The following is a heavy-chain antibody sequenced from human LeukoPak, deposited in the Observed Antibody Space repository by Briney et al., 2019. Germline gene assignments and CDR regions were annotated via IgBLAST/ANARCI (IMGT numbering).Heavy chain of an antibody. Sequence: PGGSLRLSCAASGFTFSSYGMHWVRQAPGKGLEWVAVISYDGSNKYYADSVKGRFTISRDNSKNTLYLQMNSLRAEDTAVYYCAKDLYSGFGEFESLDYWGQGTLVTVSS. CDR2: ISYDGSNK. J-gene: IGHJ4*02. D-gene: IGHD3-10*01. V-gene: IGHV3-30*18. CDR3: AKDLYSGFGEFESLDY. CDR1: GFTFSSYG.